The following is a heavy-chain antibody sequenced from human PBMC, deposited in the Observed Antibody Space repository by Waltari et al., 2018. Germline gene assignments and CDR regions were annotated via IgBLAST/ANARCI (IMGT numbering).Heavy chain of an antibody. J-gene: IGHJ4*02. CDR3: AREGGGFDY. CDR2: IYHSGST. D-gene: IGHD3-16*01. V-gene: IGHV4-38-2*02. Sequence: QVQLQESGPGLVKPSETLSLTCAVSGYSISSGYYWGWIRQPPGKGLEWIGSIYHSGSTYYNPSLKMRVTISVDTSKNQFSLKLSSVTAADTAVYYCAREGGGFDYWGQGTLVTVSS. CDR1: GYSISSGYY.